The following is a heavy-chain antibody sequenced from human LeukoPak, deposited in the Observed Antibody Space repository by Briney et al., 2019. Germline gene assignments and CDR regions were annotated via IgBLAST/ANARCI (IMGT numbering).Heavy chain of an antibody. CDR2: ISSSSSYI. CDR1: GLTFSSYS. Sequence: GGSLRLSCAASGLTFSSYSMNWVRQAPGKGLEWVSSISSSSSYIYYADSVKGRFTISRDNAKNSLYLQMNSLRAEDTAVYYCAREADDVFFVYWGQGTLVTVSS. D-gene: IGHD1-1*01. CDR3: AREADDVFFVY. J-gene: IGHJ4*02. V-gene: IGHV3-21*01.